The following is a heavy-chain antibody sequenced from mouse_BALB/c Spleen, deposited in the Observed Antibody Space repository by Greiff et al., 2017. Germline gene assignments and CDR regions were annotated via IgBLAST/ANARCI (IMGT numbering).Heavy chain of an antibody. CDR2: ISSGSSTI. J-gene: IGHJ4*01. V-gene: IGHV5-17*02. CDR1: GFTFSSFG. Sequence: EVQGVESGGGLVQPGGSRKLSCAASGFTFSSFGMHWVRQAPEKGLEWVAYISSGSSTIYYADTVKGRFTISRDNPKNTLFLQMTSLRSEDTAMYYCARSLHYYGSSLYAMDYWGQGTSVTVSS. CDR3: ARSLHYYGSSLYAMDY. D-gene: IGHD1-1*01.